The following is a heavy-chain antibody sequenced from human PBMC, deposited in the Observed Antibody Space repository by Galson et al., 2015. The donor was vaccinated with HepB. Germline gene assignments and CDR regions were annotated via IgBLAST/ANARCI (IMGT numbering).Heavy chain of an antibody. V-gene: IGHV4-34*01. D-gene: IGHD3-10*01. J-gene: IGHJ6*02. CDR3: ARVQIRAFIKLYYYGLDV. Sequence: TLSLTCAVYGGSFRDHYWTWIRQPPGKGLEWIVEINHHRTTKYNPSLKSRVTLSVDTSKSQFSLKINSVTAADTAVYYCARVQIRAFIKLYYYGLDVWGHGTTVTVSS. CDR2: INHHRTT. CDR1: GGSFRDHY.